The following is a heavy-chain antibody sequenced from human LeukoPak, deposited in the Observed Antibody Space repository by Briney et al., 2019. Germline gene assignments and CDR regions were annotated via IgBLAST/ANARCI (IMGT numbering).Heavy chain of an antibody. V-gene: IGHV4-34*01. J-gene: IGHJ5*02. D-gene: IGHD6-19*01. CDR1: GGSFSGYY. Sequence: SETLSLTCAVYGGSFSGYYWSWIRQPPGKGLEWIGEINHSGSTNYNPSLKSRVTISVDTSKNQFSLKLSSVTAADMAVYYCAGAVAGTWFDPWGQGTLVTVSS. CDR3: AGAVAGTWFDP. CDR2: INHSGST.